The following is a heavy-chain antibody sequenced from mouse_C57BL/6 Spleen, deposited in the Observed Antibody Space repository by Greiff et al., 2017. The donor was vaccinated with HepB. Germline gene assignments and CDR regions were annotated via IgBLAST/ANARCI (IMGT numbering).Heavy chain of an antibody. D-gene: IGHD2-4*01. Sequence: VQLQQSGAELVKPGASVKLSCKASGYTFTSYWMHWVKQRPGQGLEWIGMIHPNSGSTNYNEKFKSKATLTVDKSSSTAYMQLSSLTSEDSAVYYCARRGYDYDEAWFAYWGQGTLVTVSA. CDR1: GYTFTSYW. V-gene: IGHV1-64*01. CDR2: IHPNSGST. J-gene: IGHJ3*01. CDR3: ARRGYDYDEAWFAY.